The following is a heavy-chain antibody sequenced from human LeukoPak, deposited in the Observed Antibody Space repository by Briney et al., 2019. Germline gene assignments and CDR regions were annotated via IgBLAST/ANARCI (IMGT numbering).Heavy chain of an antibody. V-gene: IGHV4-61*01. J-gene: IGHJ4*02. CDR1: GGAVRSGSYN. CDR3: GRGSVQEAVVFDY. Sequence: SQTLSLTCTVSGGAVRSGSYNWSWRRPPPEKGLESVGYMYCGGILNYIPSLKSRVTISVDTYKNQFSLKFSSVPTADTAVYYCGRGSVQEAVVFDYWGQGTLVSVSS. D-gene: IGHD5-18*01. CDR2: MYCGGIL.